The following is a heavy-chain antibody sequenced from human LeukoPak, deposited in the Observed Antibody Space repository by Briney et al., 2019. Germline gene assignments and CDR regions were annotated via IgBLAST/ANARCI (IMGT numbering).Heavy chain of an antibody. CDR2: ISACNGNT. Sequence: ASVKVSCKASGYTLTNYGISWVRQAPGQGLEWMGWISACNGNTNYAQKLQGRVTTTTDTSTSTAYMELRSLRSDDTAVYYCARNHYYDILTGYVTYGMDVWGQGTTVTVSS. J-gene: IGHJ6*02. D-gene: IGHD3-9*01. CDR3: ARNHYYDILTGYVTYGMDV. CDR1: GYTLTNYG. V-gene: IGHV1-18*01.